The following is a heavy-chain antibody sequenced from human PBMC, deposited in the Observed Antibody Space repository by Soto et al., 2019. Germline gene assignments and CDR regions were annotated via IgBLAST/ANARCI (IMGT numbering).Heavy chain of an antibody. J-gene: IGHJ6*02. CDR2: INTAGSTK. CDR1: GFTFSNFE. Sequence: XVSLRLSCAASGFTFSNFEMHWVRQAPGKGLEWVSYINTAGSTKYYAESVKGRFTISRDNAGNSLFLQMNSLRAEDTAVYYCARAECSSPDCLTAYYSYGLDVWGQGSTVTVSS. V-gene: IGHV3-48*03. D-gene: IGHD3-9*01. CDR3: ARAECSSPDCLTAYYSYGLDV.